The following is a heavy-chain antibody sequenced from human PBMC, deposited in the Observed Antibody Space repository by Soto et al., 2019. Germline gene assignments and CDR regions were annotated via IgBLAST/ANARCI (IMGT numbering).Heavy chain of an antibody. J-gene: IGHJ6*02. D-gene: IGHD2-2*02. V-gene: IGHV1-2*02. Sequence: ASVKVSCKASVYTFSGYDIHWLRQAPGQGLEWMGWMNPNSGGRNYAQKFQGRVTVTRDTPTSTAYMELNRLTSADTDVYCCARSLTVGYCTSTGFCTRPLYGMDVWGQGTTVTVSS. CDR2: MNPNSGGR. CDR3: ARSLTVGYCTSTGFCTRPLYGMDV. CDR1: VYTFSGYD.